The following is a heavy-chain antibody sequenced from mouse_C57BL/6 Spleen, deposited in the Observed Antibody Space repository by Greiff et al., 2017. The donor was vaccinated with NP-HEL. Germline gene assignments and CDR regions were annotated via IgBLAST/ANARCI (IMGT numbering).Heavy chain of an antibody. CDR3: ASAYYYGSSYGYFDV. D-gene: IGHD1-1*01. J-gene: IGHJ1*03. CDR1: GFTFSSYG. V-gene: IGHV5-6*01. CDR2: ISSGGSYT. Sequence: DVHLVESGGDLVKPGGSLKLSCAASGFTFSSYGMSWVRQTPDKRLEWVATISSGGSYTYYPDSVKGRFTISRDNAKNTLYLQMSSLKSEDTAMYYCASAYYYGSSYGYFDVWGTGTTVTVSS.